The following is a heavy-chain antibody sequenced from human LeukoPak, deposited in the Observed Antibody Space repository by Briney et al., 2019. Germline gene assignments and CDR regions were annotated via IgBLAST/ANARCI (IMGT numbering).Heavy chain of an antibody. D-gene: IGHD3-10*01. CDR1: GYTFTSYG. CDR3: ARVAYGSGSYHPPNFDY. V-gene: IGHV1-18*01. J-gene: IGHJ4*02. CDR2: ISAYNGNT. Sequence: ASVKVSCKASGYTFTSYGISWVRQAPGQGLEWMGWISAYNGNTNYAQKLQGRVTMTTDTSTSTAYMELRSLGSDDTAVYYCARVAYGSGSYHPPNFDYWGQGTLVTVSS.